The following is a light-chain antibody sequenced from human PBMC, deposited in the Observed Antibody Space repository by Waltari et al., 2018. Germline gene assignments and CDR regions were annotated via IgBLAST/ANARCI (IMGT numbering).Light chain of an antibody. CDR2: VAS. CDR3: QQYGRSPWT. CDR1: QSVSSNY. Sequence: FVLTQSPGTLSLSPGDRVTLSCRASQSVSSNYLAWYQQKPGQAHRLLIYVASSRATGIADRCSGIGSGTDFPLTSSRLEPEDVAVYYWQQYGRSPWTFGQGTKVEIK. V-gene: IGKV3-20*01. J-gene: IGKJ1*01.